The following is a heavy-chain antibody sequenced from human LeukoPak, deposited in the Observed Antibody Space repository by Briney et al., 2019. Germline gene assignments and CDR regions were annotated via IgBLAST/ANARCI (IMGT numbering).Heavy chain of an antibody. Sequence: GESLKISCKGSGYSFTSYWIGWVRQMPGKGLEWMGIIYPGDSDTRYSPSFQGQVTISADKSISTAYLQWSSLKASDTAMYYCASRLGYCSSTSCAPFDYWGQGTLVTVSS. CDR2: IYPGDSDT. D-gene: IGHD2-2*01. J-gene: IGHJ4*02. CDR3: ASRLGYCSSTSCAPFDY. V-gene: IGHV5-51*01. CDR1: GYSFTSYW.